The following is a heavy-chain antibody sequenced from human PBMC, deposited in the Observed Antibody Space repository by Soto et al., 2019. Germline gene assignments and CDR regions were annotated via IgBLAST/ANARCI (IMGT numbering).Heavy chain of an antibody. CDR2: VYFSGST. D-gene: IGHD6-19*01. CDR3: SRERGAVASTADAFEI. J-gene: IGHJ3*02. V-gene: IGHV4-59*01. CDR1: GGAIPGYY. Sequence: SETLSLTCNVSGGAIPGYYWNWIRQPPGKGLEWIGYVYFSGSTKYNPSLKRRVTRLVDMSKNQFSLRLTSVTSADTAVYYCSRERGAVASTADAFEIWRQGTMVTVSS.